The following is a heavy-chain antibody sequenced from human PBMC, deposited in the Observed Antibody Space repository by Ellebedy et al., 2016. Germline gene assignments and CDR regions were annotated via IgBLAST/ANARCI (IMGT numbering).Heavy chain of an antibody. J-gene: IGHJ6*03. CDR2: IIPIFGTA. CDR1: GGTFSSYA. D-gene: IGHD1-26*01. Sequence: SVKVSCXASGGTFSSYAISWVRQAPGQGLEWMGGIIPIFGTANYAQKFQGRVTITADESTSTAYMELSSLRSEDTAVYYCARGKGKRGWDYYYYMDVWGKGTTVTVSS. CDR3: ARGKGKRGWDYYYYMDV. V-gene: IGHV1-69*13.